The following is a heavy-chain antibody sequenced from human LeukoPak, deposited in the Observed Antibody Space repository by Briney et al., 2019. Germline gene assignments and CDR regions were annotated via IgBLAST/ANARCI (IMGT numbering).Heavy chain of an antibody. CDR3: ARLVGLELSIDY. D-gene: IGHD1-7*01. CDR1: GGSISSSSYY. Sequence: SETLSLTSTVSGGSISSSSYYWGWIRQPPGKGLEWIGSIYYSGSTYYNPSLKSRVTISVDTSKNQFSLKLSSVTAADTAVYYCARLVGLELSIDYWGQGTLVTVSS. V-gene: IGHV4-39*01. CDR2: IYYSGST. J-gene: IGHJ4*02.